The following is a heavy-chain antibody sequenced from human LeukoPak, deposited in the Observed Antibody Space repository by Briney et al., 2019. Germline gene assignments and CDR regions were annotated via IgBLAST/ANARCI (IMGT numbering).Heavy chain of an antibody. CDR2: ISAYNGNT. Sequence: GASVKVSCKASGNTFTSYGISWVRQAPGQGLEWKGWISAYNGNTNYAQKLQGRVTMTTDTSTSTAYMELRSLRSDDTALYYCARDDGRSSENAFDVWGQGTMVTVSS. CDR3: ARDDGRSSENAFDV. D-gene: IGHD6-6*01. J-gene: IGHJ3*01. CDR1: GNTFTSYG. V-gene: IGHV1-18*01.